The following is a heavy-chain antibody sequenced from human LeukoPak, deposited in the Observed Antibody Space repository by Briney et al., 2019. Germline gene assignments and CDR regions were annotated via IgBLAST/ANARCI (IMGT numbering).Heavy chain of an antibody. CDR3: ANTEYSSSWAYYFDY. CDR2: INPNSGGT. Sequence: ASVKVSCKASGYTFTGYYMHWVRQAPGQGLEWMGWINPNSGGTNYAQKFQGRVTMTRDTSISTAYMELSRLRSDDTAVYYCANTEYSSSWAYYFDYWGQGTLVTVSS. J-gene: IGHJ4*02. V-gene: IGHV1-2*02. CDR1: GYTFTGYY. D-gene: IGHD6-13*01.